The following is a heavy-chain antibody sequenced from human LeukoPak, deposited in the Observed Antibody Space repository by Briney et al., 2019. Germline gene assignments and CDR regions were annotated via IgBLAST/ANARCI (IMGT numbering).Heavy chain of an antibody. CDR2: ISSSGTTI. CDR3: AKGRYSSSWYPARDYFDY. Sequence: GSLRLSCAASGFTVSSNYMSWIRQAPGKGLEWVSYISSSGTTIYYADSVKGRFTISRDNAKNSLYLQMNSLRAEDTAVYYCAKGRYSSSWYPARDYFDYWGQGTLVTVSS. D-gene: IGHD6-13*01. V-gene: IGHV3-11*01. J-gene: IGHJ4*02. CDR1: GFTVSSNY.